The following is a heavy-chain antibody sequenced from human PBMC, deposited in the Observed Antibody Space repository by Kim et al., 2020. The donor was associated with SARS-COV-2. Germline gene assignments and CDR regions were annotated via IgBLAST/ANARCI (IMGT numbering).Heavy chain of an antibody. CDR3: ARVRLPTEYYDYYGMDV. Sequence: SETLSLTCTVSGGSISSGSYYWSWIRQPAGKGLEWIGRIYTSGSTNYNPSLKSRVTISVDTSKNQFSLKLSSVTAADTAVYYCARVRLPTEYYDYYGMDVWGQGTTVTVSS. D-gene: IGHD3-16*01. CDR2: IYTSGST. J-gene: IGHJ6*02. CDR1: GGSISSGSYY. V-gene: IGHV4-61*02.